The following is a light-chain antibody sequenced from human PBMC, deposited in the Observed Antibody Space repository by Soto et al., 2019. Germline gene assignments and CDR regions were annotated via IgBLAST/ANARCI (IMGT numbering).Light chain of an antibody. J-gene: IGKJ4*01. V-gene: IGKV3-15*01. Sequence: EVVMTQSPATLSVSPGERATLSCRASQFVSTNLAWYQQKPGQAPRLRIYRASTRSTGIPARFSGSGSVTEFTLTISSLQSEDSAVYYGQQFNNWPPLTFGGGTKVEIK. CDR1: QFVSTN. CDR3: QQFNNWPPLT. CDR2: RAS.